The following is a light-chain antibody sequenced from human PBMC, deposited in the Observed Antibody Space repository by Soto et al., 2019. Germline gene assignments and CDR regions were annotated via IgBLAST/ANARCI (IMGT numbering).Light chain of an antibody. Sequence: DIQMTQSPSTLSASVGDRVTITCRASQSISSWLAWYQQKPGKAPKLLIYKASSLESGVPSRFSGSGSGTEFTLTISSLQPDDFASYYCQQYNSYILTYGGGTKVEIK. CDR2: KAS. CDR1: QSISSW. CDR3: QQYNSYILT. V-gene: IGKV1-5*03. J-gene: IGKJ4*01.